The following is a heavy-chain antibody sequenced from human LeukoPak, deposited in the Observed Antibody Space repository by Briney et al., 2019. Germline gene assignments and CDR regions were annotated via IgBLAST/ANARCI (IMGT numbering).Heavy chain of an antibody. CDR2: IIPIFGTA. D-gene: IGHD3/OR15-3a*01. CDR3: AREYSVLLAFDI. Sequence: ASVKVSCKASGGTFSSYAISWVRQAPGQGLEWMGGIIPIFGTANYAQKFQGRVTITADESTSTAYMELSSLRSEDTAVYYCAREYSVLLAFDIWGQGTMVTVSS. V-gene: IGHV1-69*13. J-gene: IGHJ3*02. CDR1: GGTFSSYA.